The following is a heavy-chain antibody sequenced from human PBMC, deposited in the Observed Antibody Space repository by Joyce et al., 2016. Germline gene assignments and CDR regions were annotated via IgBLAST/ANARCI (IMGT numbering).Heavy chain of an antibody. J-gene: IGHJ4*02. CDR2: MSYDGKIK. CDR1: GFNFSTYG. D-gene: IGHD3-22*01. V-gene: IGHV3-30*18. CDR3: AKGGGLDSSGYYPMDY. Sequence: QVQLVESGGGVVQPGRSLRLSCAASGFNFSTYGMHWGRQAPGKGLEWVAVMSYDGKIKYYADSVKGRFTNSRDNSKNTLYLQMNSLRPRDTAVYYCAKGGGLDSSGYYPMDYWGLGTLVTVSS.